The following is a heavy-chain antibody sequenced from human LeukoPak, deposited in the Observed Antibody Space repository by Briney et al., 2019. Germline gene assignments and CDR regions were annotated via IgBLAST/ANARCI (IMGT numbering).Heavy chain of an antibody. D-gene: IGHD2-8*02. Sequence: PSETLSLTCAVYGGSFSGYYWSWIRQPPGKGLEWIGEISHSGSTNYNPSLKSRVTISVDTSKNHFSLKLSSVTAADTAVYYCAYGWGMDVWGQGTTVTVSS. CDR3: AYGWGMDV. J-gene: IGHJ6*02. CDR2: ISHSGST. V-gene: IGHV4-34*01. CDR1: GGSFSGYY.